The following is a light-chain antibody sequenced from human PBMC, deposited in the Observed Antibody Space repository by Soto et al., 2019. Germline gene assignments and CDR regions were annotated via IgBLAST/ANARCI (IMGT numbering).Light chain of an antibody. CDR1: SSDVGGYNY. Sequence: QSVLTQPASVSGSPEQSITISCTGTSSDVGGYNYVSWYQQQPGKAPKFMIYDVTNRPSGVSNRFSGSTSGNTASLTISGLQAEDEADYYCCEYTTRNTRQIVFGSGSKVTVL. CDR3: CEYTTRNTRQIV. V-gene: IGLV2-14*01. CDR2: DVT. J-gene: IGLJ1*01.